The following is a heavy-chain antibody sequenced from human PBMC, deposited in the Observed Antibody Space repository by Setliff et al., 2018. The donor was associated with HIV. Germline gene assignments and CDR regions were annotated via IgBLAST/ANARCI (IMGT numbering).Heavy chain of an antibody. CDR1: GYSFSKYG. J-gene: IGHJ4*02. D-gene: IGHD6-19*01. CDR2: INPKSGGT. V-gene: IGHV1-8*01. Sequence: ASVKVSCKASGYSFSKYGISWVRQAPGQGLEWMGWINPKSGGTKYAQKFQGRVTMTRNTSISTAYMELSSLRSEDTAVYYCARGPLPGGWYVYFDYWGQGALVTVSS. CDR3: ARGPLPGGWYVYFDY.